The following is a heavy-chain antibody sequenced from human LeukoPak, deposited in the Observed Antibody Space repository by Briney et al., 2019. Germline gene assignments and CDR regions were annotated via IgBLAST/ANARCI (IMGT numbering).Heavy chain of an antibody. CDR3: ATVRASSGHPFHYNYIDV. CDR1: GYSISSAYY. D-gene: IGHD6-25*01. Sequence: SETLSLTCSVSGYSISSAYYWGWIRQPPGKGLEWIGTMYHSGSTNYNPSLKSRVTILMDTSKSQFSLRVSSVTAADTALYYCATVRASSGHPFHYNYIDVWGKGTTVIVSS. CDR2: MYHSGST. V-gene: IGHV4-38-2*02. J-gene: IGHJ6*03.